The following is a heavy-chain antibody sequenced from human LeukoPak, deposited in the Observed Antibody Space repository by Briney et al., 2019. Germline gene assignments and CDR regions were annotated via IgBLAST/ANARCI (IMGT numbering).Heavy chain of an antibody. CDR3: TVVVVSYYYYYMDV. CDR1: GGSISGSSYY. J-gene: IGHJ6*03. Sequence: PSETLSLTCTVSGGSISGSSYYWGWIRQPPGKGLEWIGSIYYSGSTYYNPSLKSRVTISVDTSKNQFSLKLSSVTAADTAVYYCTVVVVSYYYYYMDVWGKGTTVTVSS. V-gene: IGHV4-39*03. D-gene: IGHD3-22*01. CDR2: IYYSGST.